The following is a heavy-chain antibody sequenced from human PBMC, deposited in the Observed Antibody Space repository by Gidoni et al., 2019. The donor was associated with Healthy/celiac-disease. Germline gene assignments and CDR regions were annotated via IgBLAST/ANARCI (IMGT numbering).Heavy chain of an antibody. V-gene: IGHV1-69*01. CDR1: GGTFSSYA. Sequence: HVQLVQAGAEVKKPGSSVKVSCKASGGTFSSYAISWVRQDPGQGLEWMGGIIPIFVTANYAQKFQGRVTITADESTSTAYMELSSLRSEDTAVYYCAREGSVAVAGKGPFDYWGQGTLVTVSS. J-gene: IGHJ4*02. CDR2: IIPIFVTA. D-gene: IGHD6-19*01. CDR3: AREGSVAVAGKGPFDY.